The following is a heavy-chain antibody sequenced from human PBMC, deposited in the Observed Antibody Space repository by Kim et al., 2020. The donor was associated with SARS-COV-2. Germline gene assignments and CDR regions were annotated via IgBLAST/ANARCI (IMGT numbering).Heavy chain of an antibody. J-gene: IGHJ4*02. CDR3: ARDSRVRGRFTDY. CDR1: GFTFSDYY. CDR2: ISSSSSYT. D-gene: IGHD3-10*01. V-gene: IGHV3-11*06. Sequence: GGSLRLSCAASGFTFSDYYMSWIRQAPGKGLEWVSYISSSSSYTNYADSVKGRFTISRDNAKNSLYLQMNSLRAEDTAVYYCARDSRVRGRFTDYWGQGTLVTVSS.